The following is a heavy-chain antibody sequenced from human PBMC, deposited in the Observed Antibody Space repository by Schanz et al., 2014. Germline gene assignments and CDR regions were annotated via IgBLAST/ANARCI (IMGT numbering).Heavy chain of an antibody. D-gene: IGHD2-21*01. CDR2: IKQDESER. Sequence: EVQLVESGGGLIQPGGSLRLSCAVSGFTVNTNYMSWVRQAPGKGLEWVANIKQDESERSYVDSVKGRFTISRDNAKNSLYLQMNSLRAEDTAVYYCAKGQLLSYYFDYWGQGTLVTVSS. CDR1: GFTVNTNY. J-gene: IGHJ4*02. CDR3: AKGQLLSYYFDY. V-gene: IGHV3-7*03.